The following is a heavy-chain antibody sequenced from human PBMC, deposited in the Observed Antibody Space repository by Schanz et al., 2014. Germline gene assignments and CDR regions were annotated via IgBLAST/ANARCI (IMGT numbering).Heavy chain of an antibody. CDR2: ISGSSRTI. Sequence: EVQLVESGGGLVQPGGSLRLSCAASGFTFSSYSMNWVRQAPGKGLEWVSYISGSSRTIYYADSMKGRFTISRDNAKNSLYLQMNSLRAEDTAVYYCVSVYDSSGYVSFNYCGQGTLVTVSS. CDR3: VSVYDSSGYVSFNY. V-gene: IGHV3-48*01. J-gene: IGHJ4*02. D-gene: IGHD3-22*01. CDR1: GFTFSSYS.